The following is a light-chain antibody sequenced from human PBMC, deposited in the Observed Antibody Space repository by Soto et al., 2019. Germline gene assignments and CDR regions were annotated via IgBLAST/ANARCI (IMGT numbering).Light chain of an antibody. Sequence: DIQLTQSPPSLSASVGDKVTITCRASQNIGTTLNWYQQKEGKAPKLLIYDTSEVQTGVPSRFSGSRSGTDFTFTISSLQPEDIGTYYCQQHDKLVSFGQGTKVEIK. CDR2: DTS. V-gene: IGKV1-33*01. CDR1: QNIGTT. CDR3: QQHDKLVS. J-gene: IGKJ2*01.